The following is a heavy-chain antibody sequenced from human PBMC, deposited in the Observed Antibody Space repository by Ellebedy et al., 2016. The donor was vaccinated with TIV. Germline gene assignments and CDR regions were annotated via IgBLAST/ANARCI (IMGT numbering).Heavy chain of an antibody. CDR1: GFTFSSYS. Sequence: GGSLRLXXAASGFTFSSYSMNWVRQAPGKGLEWVSYISSSSSTIYYADSVKGRFTISRDNAKNSLYLQMNSLRAKDTAVYYCARDSQYSSSWYHSGYYYGMDVWGQGTTVTVSS. CDR3: ARDSQYSSSWYHSGYYYGMDV. CDR2: ISSSSSTI. J-gene: IGHJ6*02. D-gene: IGHD6-13*01. V-gene: IGHV3-48*04.